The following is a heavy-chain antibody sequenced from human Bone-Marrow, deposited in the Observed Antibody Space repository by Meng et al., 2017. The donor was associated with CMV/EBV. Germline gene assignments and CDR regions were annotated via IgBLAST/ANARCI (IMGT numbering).Heavy chain of an antibody. CDR2: ISYDGNNR. Sequence: LSLTCAASGFTFSNYAIHWVRQAPGKGLEWVALISYDGNNRSYPDSVKGRFTISRDNSKNTLYLQMKSLRPEDTAVYYCARTPWAARPPGPYYGMDVWGQGTTVTVSS. CDR3: ARTPWAARPPGPYYGMDV. J-gene: IGHJ6*02. CDR1: GFTFSNYA. D-gene: IGHD6-6*01. V-gene: IGHV3-30-3*01.